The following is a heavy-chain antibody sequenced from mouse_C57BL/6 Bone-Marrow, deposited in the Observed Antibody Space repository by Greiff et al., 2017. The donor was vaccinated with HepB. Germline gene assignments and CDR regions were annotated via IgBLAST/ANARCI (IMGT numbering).Heavy chain of an antibody. D-gene: IGHD1-3*01. V-gene: IGHV3-6*01. CDR2: ISYDGSN. Sequence: EVQRVESGPGLVKPSQSLSLTCSVTGYSITSGYYWNWIRQFPGNKLEWMGYISYDGSNNYNPSLKNRISITRDTSKNQFFLKLNSVTTEDTATYYCAREEWYPFYFDYWGQGTTLTVSS. J-gene: IGHJ2*01. CDR1: GYSITSGYY. CDR3: AREEWYPFYFDY.